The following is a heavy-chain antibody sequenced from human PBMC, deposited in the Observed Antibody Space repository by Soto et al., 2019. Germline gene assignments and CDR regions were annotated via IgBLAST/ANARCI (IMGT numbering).Heavy chain of an antibody. Sequence: SETLCLTCDVSDYSINSNYYWLWIRQPPGEGLEGIGAIHHSGTTYYTPSLKSRVTISMDTSKNHFSLKLTSMPATDTAMYYCARGLSGGNFDYWGQGTRVTSPQ. D-gene: IGHD2-15*01. CDR2: IHHSGTT. J-gene: IGHJ4*02. CDR1: DYSINSNYY. V-gene: IGHV4-38-2*01. CDR3: ARGLSGGNFDY.